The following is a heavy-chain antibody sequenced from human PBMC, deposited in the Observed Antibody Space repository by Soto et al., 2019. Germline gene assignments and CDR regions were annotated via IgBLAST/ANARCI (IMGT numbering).Heavy chain of an antibody. D-gene: IGHD6-6*01. J-gene: IGHJ6*02. CDR1: GFTFSSYA. CDR2: ISGSGGST. V-gene: IGHV3-23*01. Sequence: EVQLLESGGGLVQPGGSLRLSCAASGFTFSSYAMSWVRQAPGKGLEWVSAISGSGGSTYYADSVKGRFTISRDNSKNTLYLQMNSLRAEDTAVYYCAKDSIAAPRHGYYYYGMDVWGQGTTVTVSS. CDR3: AKDSIAAPRHGYYYYGMDV.